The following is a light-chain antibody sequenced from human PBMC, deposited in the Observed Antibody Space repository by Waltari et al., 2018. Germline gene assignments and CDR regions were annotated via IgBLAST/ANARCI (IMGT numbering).Light chain of an antibody. Sequence: ETVLTQSPATLSVSHGERVTLSCRASQSVSTNLAWYQQKPGQAPRLLIYGVSTRATCIPGRFSGSGSGTEFTLTINTLQSEDFAVYYCHQYNNWWTFGQGTKVEIK. CDR3: HQYNNWWT. CDR2: GVS. J-gene: IGKJ1*01. V-gene: IGKV3D-15*01. CDR1: QSVSTN.